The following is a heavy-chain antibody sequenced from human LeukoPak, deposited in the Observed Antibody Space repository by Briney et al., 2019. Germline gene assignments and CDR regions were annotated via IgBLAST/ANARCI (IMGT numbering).Heavy chain of an antibody. CDR1: GLVVSNNY. CDR3: TTTAGYNYGQY. D-gene: IGHD5-18*01. Sequence: GGSLRLSCAASGLVVSNNYMNWVRQAPGKGLEWVSALYIGGNTYYADSVRGRFTISRDNSKNTLYLQMNSLRAEDTAIYYCTTTAGYNYGQYWGQGTLVTVSS. CDR2: LYIGGNT. J-gene: IGHJ4*02. V-gene: IGHV3-53*01.